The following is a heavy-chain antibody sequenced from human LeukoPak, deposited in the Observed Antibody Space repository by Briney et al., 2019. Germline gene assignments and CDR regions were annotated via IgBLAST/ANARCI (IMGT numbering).Heavy chain of an antibody. CDR2: ISGSGGST. V-gene: IGHV3-23*01. D-gene: IGHD5-12*01. J-gene: IGHJ4*02. CDR1: GFTFSSYA. Sequence: GGSLRLSCAASGFTFSSYAMSWVRQAPGKGLEWVSAISGSGGSTYYADSVKGRFTISRDNSKNTLYLQVNSLRAEDTAVYYCAKAGGGYDYYFDYWGQGTLVTVSS. CDR3: AKAGGGYDYYFDY.